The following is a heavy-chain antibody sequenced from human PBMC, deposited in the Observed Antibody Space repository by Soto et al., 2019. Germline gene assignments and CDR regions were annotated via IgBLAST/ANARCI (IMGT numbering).Heavy chain of an antibody. J-gene: IGHJ4*02. V-gene: IGHV3-23*01. CDR2: IGASGDIT. Sequence: GGSLRLSCAASGFTFSNYAMSWVRQATGKGLEWVAGIGASGDITWYADSVKGRLSISRDNSKNPLYLQLNSLRFEDTAVYYCAKDDFTDRGDDYFDYWGPGTLVTVSS. D-gene: IGHD2-21*02. CDR1: GFTFSNYA. CDR3: AKDDFTDRGDDYFDY.